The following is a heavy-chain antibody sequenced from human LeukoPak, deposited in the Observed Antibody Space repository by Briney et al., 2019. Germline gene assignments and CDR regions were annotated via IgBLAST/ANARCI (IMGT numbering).Heavy chain of an antibody. CDR2: ISYDGGKK. Sequence: GKSLRLSCVVSGFTLSSHGMHWGRQAPGKWLEWVAVISYDGGKKSYADSVKGRFTISRDNSKNTLYLQMDSLRVEDTAIYYCARDRAWDYLDSWDQGPLVTVSS. CDR1: GFTLSSHG. D-gene: IGHD1-26*01. V-gene: IGHV3-30*03. J-gene: IGHJ4*02. CDR3: ARDRAWDYLDS.